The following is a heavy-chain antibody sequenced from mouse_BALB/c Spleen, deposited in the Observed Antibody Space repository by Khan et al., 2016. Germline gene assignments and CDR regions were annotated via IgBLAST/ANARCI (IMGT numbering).Heavy chain of an antibody. V-gene: IGHV1S29*02. D-gene: IGHD2-3*01. CDR3: ARNYDGSYVALFGY. CDR2: IYPYNGGT. Sequence: EVQLQESGPELVKPGASVKISCKASGYTFTDYNMHWVKQSHGKSLEWIGYIYPYNGGTGYNQKFKSKATLTVDNSSSTAYMELRSLTSEDSAVYYCARNYDGSYVALFGYWGQGTTLTVSS. CDR1: GYTFTDYN. J-gene: IGHJ2*01.